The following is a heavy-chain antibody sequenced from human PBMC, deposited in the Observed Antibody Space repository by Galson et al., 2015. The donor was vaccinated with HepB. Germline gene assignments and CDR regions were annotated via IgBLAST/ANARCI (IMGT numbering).Heavy chain of an antibody. J-gene: IGHJ4*02. CDR1: GFTFSSYD. V-gene: IGHV3-13*05. CDR2: IGTAGDP. Sequence: SLRLSCAASGFTFSSYDMHWVRQATGKGLEWVSAIGTAGDPYYPGSVKGRFTISRENAKNSLYLQMNSLRAGDTAVYYCARDFWDPVCDFWIEKFDYWGQGTLVTVSS. D-gene: IGHD3-3*01. CDR3: ARDFWDPVCDFWIEKFDY.